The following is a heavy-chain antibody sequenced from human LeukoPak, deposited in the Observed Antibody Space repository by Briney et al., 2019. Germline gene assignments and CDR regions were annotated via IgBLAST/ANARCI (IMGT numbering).Heavy chain of an antibody. V-gene: IGHV4-30-4*08. CDR1: GGSISSGDYY. D-gene: IGHD6-19*01. CDR3: ARDIAVAGTGNWFDP. CDR2: IYYSGST. J-gene: IGHJ5*02. Sequence: PSETLSLTCTVSGGSISSGDYYWSWIRQPPGKGLEWIGYIYYSGSTCYNPSLKSRVTISVDTSKNQFSLKLSSVTAADTAVYYCARDIAVAGTGNWFDPWGQGTLVTVSS.